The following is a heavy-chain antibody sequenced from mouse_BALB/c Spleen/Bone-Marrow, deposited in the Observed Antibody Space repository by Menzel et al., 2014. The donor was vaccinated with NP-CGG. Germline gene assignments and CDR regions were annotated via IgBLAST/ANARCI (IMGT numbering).Heavy chain of an antibody. CDR2: ISGDGRYT. J-gene: IGHJ3*01. Sequence: EVKLMESGGGSVKSGGSLKLSCAASGFSFSNYGMSWVRQTPEKRLEWVATISGDGRYTFYSDSVKGRFTISRDNAKNNLYLQLSSLRSEDTALYYCARHAYYDQTEVSFVYWGQGTLVTVSA. CDR3: ARHAYYDQTEVSFVY. V-gene: IGHV5-9-2*01. CDR1: GFSFSNYG. D-gene: IGHD2-4*01.